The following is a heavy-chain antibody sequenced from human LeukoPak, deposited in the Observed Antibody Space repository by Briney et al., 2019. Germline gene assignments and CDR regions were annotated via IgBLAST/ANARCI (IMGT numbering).Heavy chain of an antibody. CDR1: GFTFSSYS. CDR2: ISSSSSSR. CDR3: ASTYYYGS. Sequence: GGSLRLSCAASGFTFSSYSMNWVRQAPGKGLEWVSSISSSSSSRYYADSVKGRFTISRDNAKNSLYLQMNSLRAEDTAVYYCASTYYYGSWGQGTLVTVSS. D-gene: IGHD3-10*01. J-gene: IGHJ4*02. V-gene: IGHV3-21*01.